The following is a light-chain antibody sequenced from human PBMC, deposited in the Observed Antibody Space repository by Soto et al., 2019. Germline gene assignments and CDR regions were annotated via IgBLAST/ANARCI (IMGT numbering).Light chain of an antibody. V-gene: IGKV1-5*03. CDR1: ESISSW. Sequence: DIQMTQSPSTLSASVGDRVTITCRASESISSWLAWYQQKPGKAPKLLIYKASSLESGVPLRFSGSGSGTEFTLTISSLQPDDFATYFCQQYNSWGTFGQGTKVEIK. CDR2: KAS. J-gene: IGKJ1*01. CDR3: QQYNSWGT.